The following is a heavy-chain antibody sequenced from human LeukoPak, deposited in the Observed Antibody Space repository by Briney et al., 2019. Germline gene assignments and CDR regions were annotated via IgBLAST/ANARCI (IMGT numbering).Heavy chain of an antibody. V-gene: IGHV4-4*02. CDR2: IYHSGST. CDR1: GGSTSSSNW. J-gene: IGHJ4*02. Sequence: SQTLSLTCAVSGGSTSSSNWWSWVRQPPAKGLEWIGEIYHSGSTNYTSSLQTRVSISVDKSKSQFSMRLSSMAAADTAVYYCARASFDSSGYVFDYWGQGTLVTVSS. D-gene: IGHD3-22*01. CDR3: ARASFDSSGYVFDY.